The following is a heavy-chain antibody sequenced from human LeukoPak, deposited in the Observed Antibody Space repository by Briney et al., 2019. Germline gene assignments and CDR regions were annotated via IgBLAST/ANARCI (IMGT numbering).Heavy chain of an antibody. V-gene: IGHV4-39*07. D-gene: IGHD3-10*01. CDR3: AKSIGYGLIDI. CDR2: IFYSGST. J-gene: IGHJ3*01. Sequence: SETLSLTCTVSGCSISSSSYYWGCIRQPPGKALEWIGNIFYSGSTYYSPSLKSRVTISLDTSRSQCLLKLNSMTAADTAVYYCAKSIGYGLIDIWGQGTMVTVSS. CDR1: GCSISSSSYY.